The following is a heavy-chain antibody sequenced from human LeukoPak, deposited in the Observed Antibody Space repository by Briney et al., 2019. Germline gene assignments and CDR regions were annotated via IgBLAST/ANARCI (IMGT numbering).Heavy chain of an antibody. V-gene: IGHV4-4*07. CDR1: GGSISSYY. D-gene: IGHD3-9*01. J-gene: IGHJ5*02. CDR3: ARGLGYFDWFPRWFDP. CDR2: IYTSGST. Sequence: SETLSLTCTVSGGSISSYYWSWIRQPAGKGLEWIGRIYTSGSTNYNPSLKSRVTISVDTSKNQFSLKLSSVTAADTAVYYCARGLGYFDWFPRWFDPWGQGTLVTVSS.